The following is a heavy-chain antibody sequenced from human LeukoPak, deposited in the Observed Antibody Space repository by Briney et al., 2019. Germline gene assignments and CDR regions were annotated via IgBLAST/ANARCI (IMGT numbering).Heavy chain of an antibody. CDR2: IHYTGTT. V-gene: IGHV4-59*08. J-gene: IGHJ5*02. CDR1: GGSINGY. Sequence: SETLSLTCTVSGGSINGYWSWIRQPPGKGLEWIAYIHYTGTTNLNPILKSRVTMSVDTSNNRVSLTLNSVTAADTAVYYCARHSTDSVGGGWLDPWGQGTLVTVSS. D-gene: IGHD2-15*01. CDR3: ARHSTDSVGGGWLDP.